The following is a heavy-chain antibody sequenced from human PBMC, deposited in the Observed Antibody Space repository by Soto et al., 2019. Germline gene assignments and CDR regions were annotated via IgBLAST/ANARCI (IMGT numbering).Heavy chain of an antibody. CDR2: IYYSGST. CDR3: ARTSSGYYPGVFDY. V-gene: IGHV4-30-4*01. D-gene: IGHD3-22*01. Sequence: SETLSLTCTVSGGSISSGDYYWSWIRQPPGKGLEWIGYIYYSGSTYYNPSLKSRVTISVDTSKNQFSLKLSSVTAADTAVYYCARTSSGYYPGVFDYWGQGTLVTVSS. CDR1: GGSISSGDYY. J-gene: IGHJ4*02.